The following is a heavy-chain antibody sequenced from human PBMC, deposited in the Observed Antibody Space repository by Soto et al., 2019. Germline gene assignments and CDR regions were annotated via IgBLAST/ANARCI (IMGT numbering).Heavy chain of an antibody. J-gene: IGHJ6*02. V-gene: IGHV4-59*01. D-gene: IGHD3-10*01. CDR1: GGSISSYY. CDR2: IYYSGST. Sequence: SETLSLTCTVSGGSISSYYWSWIRQPPGKGLEWIGYIYYSGSTNYNPSLKSRVTISVDTSKNQFSLKLSSVTAADTAVYYCARDPGFTTMVRGEYYYYYYGMDVWGQGTTVTVSS. CDR3: ARDPGFTTMVRGEYYYYYYGMDV.